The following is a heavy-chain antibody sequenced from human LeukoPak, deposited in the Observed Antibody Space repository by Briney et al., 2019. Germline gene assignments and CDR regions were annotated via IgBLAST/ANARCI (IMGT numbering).Heavy chain of an antibody. CDR1: GGSFSGYY. D-gene: IGHD2-15*01. CDR3: ARRNCSGGSCYRKYWYFDL. V-gene: IGHV4-34*01. J-gene: IGHJ2*01. CDR2: INHSGST. Sequence: KPSETLSLTCAVYGGSFSGYYWSWTRQPPGKGLEWIGEINHSGSTNYNPSLKSRVTISVDTSKNQFSLKLSFVTAADTAVYYCARRNCSGGSCYRKYWYFDLWGRGTLVTVSS.